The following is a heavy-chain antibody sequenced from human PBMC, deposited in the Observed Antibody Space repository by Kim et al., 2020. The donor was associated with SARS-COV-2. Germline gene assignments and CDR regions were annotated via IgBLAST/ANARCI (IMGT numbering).Heavy chain of an antibody. CDR1: GFTFSSYA. Sequence: GGSLRLSCAASGFTFSSYAMHWVRQAPGKGLEWVAVISYDGSNKYYADSVKGRFTISRDNSKNTLYLQMNSLRAEDTAVYYCARVNLRWLQFGPFDYWGQGTLVTVSS. V-gene: IGHV3-30*04. J-gene: IGHJ4*02. CDR2: ISYDGSNK. D-gene: IGHD5-12*01. CDR3: ARVNLRWLQFGPFDY.